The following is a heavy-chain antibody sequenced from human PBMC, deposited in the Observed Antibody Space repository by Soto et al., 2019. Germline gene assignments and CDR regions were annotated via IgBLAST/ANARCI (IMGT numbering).Heavy chain of an antibody. V-gene: IGHV4-61*01. CDR1: GGSISSSSYY. J-gene: IGHJ6*02. Sequence: SETLSLTCTVAGGSISSSSYYWSWIRQPPGKGLEWIGYMYNTGSTIYNPSLKSRVTISVDTSKNQFSLKLNSVTAADTAVYYCARDLWGYCGADCYPLDVWGQGTTVTVSS. CDR3: ARDLWGYCGADCYPLDV. D-gene: IGHD2-21*02. CDR2: MYNTGST.